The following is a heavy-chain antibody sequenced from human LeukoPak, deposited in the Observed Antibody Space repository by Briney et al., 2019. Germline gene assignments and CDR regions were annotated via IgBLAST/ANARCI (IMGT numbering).Heavy chain of an antibody. CDR3: SRAPPNTSGCYIYFNY. CDR1: GYTFTKYG. J-gene: IGHJ4*02. Sequence: ASVKVSCKASGYTFTKYGITWVRQAPGRGLEWMGWISTYNGDRKYAQKFQGRVTLTTDTSTTTAYMELRSLRSDDTAVYYCSRAPPNTSGCYIYFNYWAQEPWSPSPQ. V-gene: IGHV1-18*01. D-gene: IGHD6-19*01. CDR2: ISTYNGDR.